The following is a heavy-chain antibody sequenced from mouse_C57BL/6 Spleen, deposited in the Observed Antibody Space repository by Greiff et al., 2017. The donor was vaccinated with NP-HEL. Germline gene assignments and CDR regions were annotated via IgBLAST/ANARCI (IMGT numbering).Heavy chain of an antibody. CDR2: ISSGSSTI. Sequence: EVHLVESGGGLVKPGGSLKLSCAASGFTFSDYGMHWVRQAPEKGLEWVAYISSGSSTIYYADTVKGRFTISRDNAKNTLFLQMTSLRSEDTAMYYCARRYYGNYVAAMDYWGQGTSVTVSS. D-gene: IGHD2-1*01. J-gene: IGHJ4*01. V-gene: IGHV5-17*01. CDR1: GFTFSDYG. CDR3: ARRYYGNYVAAMDY.